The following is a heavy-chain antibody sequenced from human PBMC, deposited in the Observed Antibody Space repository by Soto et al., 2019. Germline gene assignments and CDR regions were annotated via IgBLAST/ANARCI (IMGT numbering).Heavy chain of an antibody. J-gene: IGHJ4*02. D-gene: IGHD6-19*01. CDR2: IYYTGNS. Sequence: QVQLQESGPELVKSSQTLSLTCTVSNGSISTNGHYWTWIRQRPGKGLEWIADIYYTGNSYYNPSLTSRLTISIDTSKNQFSLTLRSVTAADTAVYYCAREQWGFDSWGQGTLVTVSS. CDR1: NGSISTNGHY. V-gene: IGHV4-31*03. CDR3: AREQWGFDS.